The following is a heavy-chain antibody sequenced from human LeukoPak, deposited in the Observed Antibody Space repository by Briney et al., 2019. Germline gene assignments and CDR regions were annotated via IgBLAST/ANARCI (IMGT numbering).Heavy chain of an antibody. J-gene: IGHJ6*03. CDR1: GFTFSSYA. CDR2: ISYDGSNK. Sequence: GGSLRLSCAASGFTFSSYAMHWVRQAPGKGLEWVAVISYDGSNKYYADSVKGRFTISRDNSKNTLYLQMNSLRAEDTAVYYCARDQGGGWQYTYYYYYYMDVWGKGTTVTVSS. CDR3: ARDQGGGWQYTYYYYYYMDV. V-gene: IGHV3-30*04. D-gene: IGHD6-19*01.